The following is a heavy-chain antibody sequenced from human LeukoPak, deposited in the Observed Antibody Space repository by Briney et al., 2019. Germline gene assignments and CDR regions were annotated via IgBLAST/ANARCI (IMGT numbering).Heavy chain of an antibody. J-gene: IGHJ4*02. V-gene: IGHV3-48*02. Sequence: GGSLRLSCXASGXTFSXXXXXXXXQAXXXXLXXXXXXSXSXXAIFYADXXKXRFXXSXDXAXXSLFLQMNSLRDEDTAVYYCARVPLYDRSGYYFDYWGLGTLVTVSS. D-gene: IGHD3-22*01. CDR1: GXTFSXXX. CDR3: ARVPLYDRSGYYFDY. CDR2: XSXSXXAI.